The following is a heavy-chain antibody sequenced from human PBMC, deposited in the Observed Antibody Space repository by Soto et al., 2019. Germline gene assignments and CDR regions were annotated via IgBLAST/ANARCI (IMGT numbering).Heavy chain of an antibody. Sequence: PSETLSLTCTVSGGSISSYYWSWIRQPPGKGLEWIGYIYYSGSTNYNPSLKSRVTISVDTSKNQFSLKLSSVTAADTAVYYCARYIVANPGRSRFDPWGQGTLVTVSS. CDR3: ARYIVANPGRSRFDP. J-gene: IGHJ5*02. V-gene: IGHV4-59*01. D-gene: IGHD5-12*01. CDR2: IYYSGST. CDR1: GGSISSYY.